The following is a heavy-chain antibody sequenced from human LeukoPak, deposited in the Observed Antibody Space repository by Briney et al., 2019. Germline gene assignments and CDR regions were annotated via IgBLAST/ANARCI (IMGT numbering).Heavy chain of an antibody. J-gene: IGHJ4*02. CDR3: TTVHLAGGVF. Sequence: GGSLRLSCAASGFTFSSYGMHWVRQAPGKGLEWVAVISYDGSNKYYADSVKGRFIISRDNSKNTLYLQMNSLRAEDTAIYYCTTVHLAGGVFWGQGTLVTVSS. V-gene: IGHV3-30*03. D-gene: IGHD3-3*01. CDR1: GFTFSSYG. CDR2: ISYDGSNK.